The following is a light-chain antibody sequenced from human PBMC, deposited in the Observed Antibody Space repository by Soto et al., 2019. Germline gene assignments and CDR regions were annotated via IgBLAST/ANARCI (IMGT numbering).Light chain of an antibody. CDR1: SSNIEIDT. J-gene: IGLJ1*01. CDR2: NGN. CDR3: AAWDDSLNGYV. V-gene: IGLV1-44*01. Sequence: SVLTQPPSASGTPGQRVTISCSGSSSNIEIDTVSWCQQIPGTAPKLLIYNGNQRPSGVPDRFSGSESGTSASLAISGLQSEDEADYYCAAWDDSLNGYVFGTGTKVTVL.